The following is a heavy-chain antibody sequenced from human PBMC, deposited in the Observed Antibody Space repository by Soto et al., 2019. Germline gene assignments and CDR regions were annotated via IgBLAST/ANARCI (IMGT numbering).Heavy chain of an antibody. D-gene: IGHD5-12*01. V-gene: IGHV4-39*01. CDR3: ATRAGGGYDLSWYFDL. CDR1: GGSISSSSYY. CDR2: IYYSGST. Sequence: QLQLQESGPGLVKPSETLSLTCTVSGGSISSSSYYWGWIRQPPGKGLEWIGSIYYSGSTYYNPSLKSRVTMSVATSKNPFSLKLSSVTAAATAVYYCATRAGGGYDLSWYFDLWGRGTLVTVSS. J-gene: IGHJ2*01.